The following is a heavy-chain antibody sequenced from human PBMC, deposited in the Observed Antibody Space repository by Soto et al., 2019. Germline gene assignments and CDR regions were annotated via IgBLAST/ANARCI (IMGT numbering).Heavy chain of an antibody. V-gene: IGHV4-61*01. CDR3: ARGQQLGSIYYYYGMDV. Sequence: SETLSLTCTVSGGSVSSGSYYWSWIRQPPGKGLEWIGYIYYSGSTNYSPSLKSRVTISVDTSKNQFSLKLSSVTAADTAVYYCARGQQLGSIYYYYGMDVWGQGTTVTVSS. D-gene: IGHD6-6*01. CDR2: IYYSGST. J-gene: IGHJ6*02. CDR1: GGSVSSGSYY.